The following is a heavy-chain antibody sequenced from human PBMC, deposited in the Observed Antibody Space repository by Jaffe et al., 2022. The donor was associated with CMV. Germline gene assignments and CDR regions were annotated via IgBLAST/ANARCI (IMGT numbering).Heavy chain of an antibody. CDR1: GGSFSGYY. V-gene: IGHV4-34*01. D-gene: IGHD2-15*01. J-gene: IGHJ6*02. CDR2: INQSGKT. Sequence: QVQLQQWGAGLLKPSETLSLTCAVYGGSFSGYYWSWIRQPPGKGLEWIGEINQSGKTNYNPSLKSRVTISVDKSKNQFSLKLSSVTAADTAVYYCARGSIVVLVAATPDVWGQGTTVTVSS. CDR3: ARGSIVVLVAATPDV.